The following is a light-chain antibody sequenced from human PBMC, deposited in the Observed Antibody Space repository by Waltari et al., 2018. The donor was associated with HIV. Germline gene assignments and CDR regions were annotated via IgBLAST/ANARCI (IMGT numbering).Light chain of an antibody. CDR2: WAS. J-gene: IGKJ4*01. CDR3: QQYYSTLT. CDR1: HSVLYRSNNKNY. V-gene: IGKV4-1*01. Sequence: IVMTQSPDYLAVFLGVLAISNCKYRHSVLYRSNNKNYLAWYQQKPGQPPKLLISWASTRESGVPDRFSGSGSGTDVTLTISSLQAEDVAVYYCQQYYSTLTFGGGTKVEIK.